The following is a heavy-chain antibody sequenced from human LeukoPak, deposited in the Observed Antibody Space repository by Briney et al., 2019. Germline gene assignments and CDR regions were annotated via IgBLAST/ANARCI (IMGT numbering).Heavy chain of an antibody. D-gene: IGHD4-23*01. CDR3: ARAVGGKGYFDY. V-gene: IGHV3-21*01. CDR2: ISSSSSFI. J-gene: IGHJ4*02. CDR1: GFTFSRYS. Sequence: GGSLRLSCAASGFTFSRYSMNWVRQAPGKGLEWVSSISSSSSFIYYADSVKGRFTISRDNAKNSLYLQMNSLRAEDTAVYYCARAVGGKGYFDYWGQGTLVTVSS.